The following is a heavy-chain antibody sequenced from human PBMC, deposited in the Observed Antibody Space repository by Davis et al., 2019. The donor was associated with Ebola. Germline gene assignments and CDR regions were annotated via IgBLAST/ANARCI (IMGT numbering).Heavy chain of an antibody. CDR1: GGSINRDGSY. D-gene: IGHD3-22*01. V-gene: IGHV4-31*03. J-gene: IGHJ6*03. CDR2: IYYSGST. Sequence: PSETLSLTCTVSGGSINRDGSYWTWIRQHPGKGLEWIGYIYYSGSTSYKPSLKSRVTISLDTSKNQFSLNLYSVTAADTAVYYCARDLRYDSSSYDYYFYMDVWGKGTTVTVS. CDR3: ARDLRYDSSSYDYYFYMDV.